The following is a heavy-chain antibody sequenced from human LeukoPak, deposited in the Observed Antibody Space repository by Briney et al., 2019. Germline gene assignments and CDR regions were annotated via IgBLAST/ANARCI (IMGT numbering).Heavy chain of an antibody. CDR3: AASTKRTAMVDY. CDR1: GFTFSSYS. D-gene: IGHD5-18*01. Sequence: KPGGSLRLSCAASGFTFSSYSMNWVRQAPGKGLEWVSSIGSSSSYIYYADSVKGRFTISRDNAKNSLHLQMNSLRAEDTAVYYCAASTKRTAMVDYWGQGTLVTVSS. CDR2: IGSSSSYI. J-gene: IGHJ4*02. V-gene: IGHV3-21*01.